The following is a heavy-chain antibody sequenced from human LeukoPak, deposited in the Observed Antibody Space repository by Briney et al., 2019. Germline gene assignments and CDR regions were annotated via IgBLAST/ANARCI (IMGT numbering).Heavy chain of an antibody. CDR2: INHSGST. CDR1: GGSFSGYY. D-gene: IGHD6-13*01. CDR3: PRERRWAAAGIPNYYTDV. V-gene: IGHV4-34*01. J-gene: IGHJ6*03. Sequence: SETLSLTCAVYGGSFSGYYWSWIRQPPGKGLEWIGEINHSGSTNYNPSLKSRVTISVDTSKNQFSLKLSSVTAADTAVYYCPRERRWAAAGIPNYYTDVWGKGTTVTVSS.